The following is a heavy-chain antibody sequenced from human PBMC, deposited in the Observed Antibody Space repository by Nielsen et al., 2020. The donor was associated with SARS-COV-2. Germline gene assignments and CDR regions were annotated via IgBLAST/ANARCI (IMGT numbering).Heavy chain of an antibody. Sequence: SETLSLTCTVSGYSISSGYYWGWIRQPPGKGLEWIGSIYHSGSTYYNPSLKSRVTMSVDTSKNQFSLRLSSVTAADTAVYYCASEYSGGWYYYFDYWGQGTLVTVSS. CDR1: GYSISSGYY. J-gene: IGHJ4*02. CDR3: ASEYSGGWYYYFDY. CDR2: IYHSGST. D-gene: IGHD6-19*01. V-gene: IGHV4-38-2*02.